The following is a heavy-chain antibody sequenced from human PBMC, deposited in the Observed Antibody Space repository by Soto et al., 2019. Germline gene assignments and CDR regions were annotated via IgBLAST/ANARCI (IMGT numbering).Heavy chain of an antibody. D-gene: IGHD3-10*01. CDR3: ASFYYYGSGSYSGDY. J-gene: IGHJ4*02. V-gene: IGHV3-74*01. CDR1: GFTFSSYW. Sequence: PGGSLRLSCAASGFTFSSYWMHWVRQAPGKGLVWVSRINSDGSSTSYADSVKGRFTISRDNAKNTLYLQMNSLRAEDTAVYYCASFYYYGSGSYSGDYWGQGTLVNVSS. CDR2: INSDGSST.